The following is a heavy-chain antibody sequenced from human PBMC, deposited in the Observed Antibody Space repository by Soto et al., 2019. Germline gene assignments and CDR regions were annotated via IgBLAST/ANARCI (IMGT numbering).Heavy chain of an antibody. V-gene: IGHV1-69*04. CDR1: GNTVPNYA. Sequence: SVKVSCKASGNTVPNYAIHWVRQAPGQGLEWMGRIIPILGIANYAQKCQGRVTITADKSTSTAYMELSSLRSEDTAVYYCARVDGNCSSNSCPHGKYYYYGMDVWG. D-gene: IGHD2-2*01. CDR2: IIPILGIA. CDR3: ARVDGNCSSNSCPHGKYYYYGMDV. J-gene: IGHJ6*02.